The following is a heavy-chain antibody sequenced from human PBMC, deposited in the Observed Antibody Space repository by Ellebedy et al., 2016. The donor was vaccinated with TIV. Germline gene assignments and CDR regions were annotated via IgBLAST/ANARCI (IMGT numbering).Heavy chain of an antibody. J-gene: IGHJ4*02. CDR2: IYYSGST. V-gene: IGHV4-39*01. CDR1: GGSISSSSYY. Sequence: MPGGSLRLSCTVSGGSISSSSYYWGWIRQPPGKGLEWIGSIYYSGSTYYNPSLKSRVTISVDTSKNQFSLKLSSVTAADTAVYYCARQGHSSGWYVGEYYFDYWGQGTLVTVSS. CDR3: ARQGHSSGWYVGEYYFDY. D-gene: IGHD6-19*01.